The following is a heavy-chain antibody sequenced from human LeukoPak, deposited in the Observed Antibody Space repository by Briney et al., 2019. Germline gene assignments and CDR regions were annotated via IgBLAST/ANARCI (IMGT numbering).Heavy chain of an antibody. CDR2: IWYDGSNK. Sequence: QTGGSLRLSCAASGFTFSSYGMHWVRQAPGKGLEWVAIIWYDGSNKYYADSVRGRFTISRDNSKNTLYLQMNSLRAEDTAVYYCARDRTRDCSGGSCYRHYFDYWSQGTLVTVSS. J-gene: IGHJ4*02. CDR3: ARDRTRDCSGGSCYRHYFDY. V-gene: IGHV3-33*01. D-gene: IGHD2-15*01. CDR1: GFTFSSYG.